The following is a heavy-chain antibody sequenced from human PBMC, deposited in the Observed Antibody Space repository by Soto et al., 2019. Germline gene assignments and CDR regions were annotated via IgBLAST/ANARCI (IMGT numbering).Heavy chain of an antibody. J-gene: IGHJ6*03. V-gene: IGHV4-59*01. D-gene: IGHD3-3*02. Sequence: SETLSLTCTVSGGSISSYYWSWIRQPPGKGLEWIGYIYYSGSTNYNPSLKSRVTISVDTSKNQFSLKLSSVTAADMAVYYCAREGVTNIFGYYYYMDVWGKGTTVTVSS. CDR1: GGSISSYY. CDR3: AREGVTNIFGYYYYMDV. CDR2: IYYSGST.